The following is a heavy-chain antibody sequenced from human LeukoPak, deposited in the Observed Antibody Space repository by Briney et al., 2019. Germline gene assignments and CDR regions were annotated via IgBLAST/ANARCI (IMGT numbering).Heavy chain of an antibody. J-gene: IGHJ4*02. CDR3: ARMPDYAGLSIDY. CDR2: VSYDGSNK. V-gene: IGHV3-30*14. D-gene: IGHD4-17*01. CDR1: GFTFSDYA. Sequence: PGRSLRLSCAASGFTFSDYAMHWVRQAPGKELEWVAVVSYDGSNKYYADSVKGRFTISRDNSKNTLYLQMNSLRVEDTAVYYCARMPDYAGLSIDYWGQGTLVTVSS.